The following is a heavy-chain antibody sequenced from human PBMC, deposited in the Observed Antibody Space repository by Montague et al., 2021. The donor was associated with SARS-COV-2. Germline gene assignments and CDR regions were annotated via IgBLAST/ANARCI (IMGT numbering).Heavy chain of an antibody. CDR1: GFIFRSHP. J-gene: IGHJ6*02. D-gene: IGHD6-6*01. CDR3: AKEDLGGFEYSSSAGGYYYYGMDV. Sequence: SLRLSCAASGFIFRSHPMSWVRQAPGKGLEWVSVIHSGGSSTYYGDSVKGRFTISRDDSKNTLYLQMNSLRAEDTAVYYCAKEDLGGFEYSSSAGGYYYYGMDVWGQGTTVTVSS. V-gene: IGHV3-23*03. CDR2: IHSGGSST.